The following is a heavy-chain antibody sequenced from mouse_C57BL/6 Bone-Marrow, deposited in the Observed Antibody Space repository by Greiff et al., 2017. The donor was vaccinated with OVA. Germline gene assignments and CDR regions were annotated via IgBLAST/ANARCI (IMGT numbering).Heavy chain of an antibody. CDR1: GYHFTSYN. CDR2: IYPGNGDT. CDR3: ARDWDWYFDV. D-gene: IGHD4-1*01. Sequence: LQQSGAELVRPGASVKMSCKASGYHFTSYNMHWVKQTPRQGLEWIGAIYPGNGDTSYNQKFKGKATVTVDKSSSTSYMQLSSLTSEDSAVYLGARDWDWYFDVWGTVTTVTVS. V-gene: IGHV1-12*01. J-gene: IGHJ1*03.